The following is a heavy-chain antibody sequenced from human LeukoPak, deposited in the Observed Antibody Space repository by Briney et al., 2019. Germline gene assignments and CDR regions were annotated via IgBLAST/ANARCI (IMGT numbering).Heavy chain of an antibody. CDR3: ARVFQEAVVLHTGTAYYYGMDV. V-gene: IGHV3-48*01. Sequence: GGSLRLSCTASGFTFSDYSMSWVRQAPGKGLEWVSYIVGSSGSTIYYADSVKGPFTISRDDAKNSLYLQMNSLRAEDTALYYCARVFQEAVVLHTGTAYYYGMDVWGQGTTVTVSS. D-gene: IGHD2-15*01. CDR2: IVGSSGSTI. J-gene: IGHJ6*02. CDR1: GFTFSDYS.